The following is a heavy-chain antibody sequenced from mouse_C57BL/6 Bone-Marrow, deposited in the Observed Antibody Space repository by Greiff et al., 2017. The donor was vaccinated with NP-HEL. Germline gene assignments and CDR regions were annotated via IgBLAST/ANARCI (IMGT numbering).Heavy chain of an antibody. Sequence: VQLQQSGPELVKPGASVKISCKASGYSFTGYYMNWVKQSPEKSLEWIGETNPSTGGTTYNQKFKAKATLTVDKSSSTAYMQLKSLTSEDSAVYYCAREGLGYWGQGTTLTVSS. D-gene: IGHD3-1*01. CDR1: GYSFTGYY. J-gene: IGHJ2*01. CDR3: AREGLGY. V-gene: IGHV1-42*01. CDR2: TNPSTGGT.